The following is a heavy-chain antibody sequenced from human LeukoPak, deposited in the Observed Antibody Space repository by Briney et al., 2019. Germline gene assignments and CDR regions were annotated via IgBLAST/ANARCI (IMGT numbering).Heavy chain of an antibody. J-gene: IGHJ3*02. V-gene: IGHV3-21*01. Sequence: PGGSLRLSCAASGFTFSSCSMNWVRQAPGKGLEWVSSISSSSSYIYYADSVKGRFTISRDNAKNSLYLQMNSLRAEDTAVYYCASVRIAVAVTVHDAFDIWGQGTMVTVSS. D-gene: IGHD6-19*01. CDR1: GFTFSSCS. CDR2: ISSSSSYI. CDR3: ASVRIAVAVTVHDAFDI.